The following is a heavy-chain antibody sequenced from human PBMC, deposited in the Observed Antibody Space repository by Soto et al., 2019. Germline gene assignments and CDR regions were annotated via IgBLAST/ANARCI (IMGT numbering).Heavy chain of an antibody. J-gene: IGHJ5*02. CDR2: IGQDGEEK. V-gene: IGHV3-7*05. Sequence: EVLLVESGGGLVQPGGSLRLSCEAFGFTFSSYWMTWVRQAPGQGLEWVANIGQDGEEKYFLDSVRGRFIISRDNAKNSLYLQMNSLRVEDTAFYFCAGDFAGSSNWFDPWGQGTLVTVSS. CDR3: AGDFAGSSNWFDP. CDR1: GFTFSSYW. D-gene: IGHD2-21*01.